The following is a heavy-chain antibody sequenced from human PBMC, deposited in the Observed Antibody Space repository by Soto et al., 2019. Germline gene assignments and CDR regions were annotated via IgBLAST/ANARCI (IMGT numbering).Heavy chain of an antibody. CDR1: GFTFNNYA. V-gene: IGHV3-23*01. J-gene: IGHJ3*02. CDR3: AKDWYYYDSSGYYYVENAFDI. D-gene: IGHD3-22*01. CDR2: ISYAGSST. Sequence: EAPLLESGGDLVQPGGSLRLSCAASGFTFNNYAMSWVRQAPGKGLEWVSTISYAGSSTYYADSVKGRFTISRDNSKNTLYLQMNSLRAEDTAIYYCAKDWYYYDSSGYYYVENAFDIWGHGTMVTVSS.